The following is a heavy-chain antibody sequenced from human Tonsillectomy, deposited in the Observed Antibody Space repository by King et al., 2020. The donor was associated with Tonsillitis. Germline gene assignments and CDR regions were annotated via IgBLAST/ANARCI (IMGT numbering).Heavy chain of an antibody. J-gene: IGHJ6*03. CDR3: ARVRLDFFCMDV. CDR2: IRDKAHSYST. V-gene: IGHV3-72*01. Sequence: VQLVESGGGLVQPGGSLRLSCAASGFTFSDHYMDWVRHAPGKGLEWGGRIRDKAHSYSTEYAASVKGGFTISGDDSQNSLYLQMHYLKPEDTAVYYCARVRLDFFCMDVWGKGTTVTVSS. D-gene: IGHD3-9*01. CDR1: GFTFSDHY.